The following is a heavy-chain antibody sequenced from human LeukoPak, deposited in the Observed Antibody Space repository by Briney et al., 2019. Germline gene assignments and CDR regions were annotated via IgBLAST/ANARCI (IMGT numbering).Heavy chain of an antibody. J-gene: IGHJ4*02. CDR2: INPNSGGT. V-gene: IGHV1-2*02. CDR1: GYTFTGYY. CDR3: ARGTYRDGYNGPFDC. Sequence: GASVKVSCKASGYTFTGYYMHWVRQAPGQGLEWMGWINPNSGGTNYAQKFQGRVTMTRDTSISTAYVELSRLRSDDTAVYYCARGTYRDGYNGPFDCWGQGTLVTVSS. D-gene: IGHD5-24*01.